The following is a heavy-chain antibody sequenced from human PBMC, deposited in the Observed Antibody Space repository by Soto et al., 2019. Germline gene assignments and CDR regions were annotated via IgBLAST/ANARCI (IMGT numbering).Heavy chain of an antibody. D-gene: IGHD3-10*01. Sequence: GGSLSLSCAASGFTFSSYSMNWVRQAPGKGLEWVSSISSSSSYIYNADSVRGRFTISRDNSRNTLYLQMNSLRAEDAAVYYCARRVIGSSRAFDIWGQGTMVTVSS. V-gene: IGHV3-21*04. J-gene: IGHJ3*02. CDR1: GFTFSSYS. CDR2: ISSSSSYI. CDR3: ARRVIGSSRAFDI.